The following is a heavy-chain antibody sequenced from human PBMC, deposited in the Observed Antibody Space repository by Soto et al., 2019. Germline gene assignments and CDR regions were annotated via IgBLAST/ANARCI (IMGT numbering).Heavy chain of an antibody. J-gene: IGHJ4*02. CDR3: ASNSYRYTFYDY. V-gene: IGHV4-30-4*01. CDR1: GGSISSGDYY. D-gene: IGHD5-18*01. CDR2: IYYSGST. Sequence: SETLSLTCTVSGGSISSGDYYWSWIRQPPGKGLEWIGYIYYSGSTYYNPSLKSRVTISVDTSKNQFSLKLSSVTAADTAVYYCASNSYRYTFYDYWGQGSLVTVSS.